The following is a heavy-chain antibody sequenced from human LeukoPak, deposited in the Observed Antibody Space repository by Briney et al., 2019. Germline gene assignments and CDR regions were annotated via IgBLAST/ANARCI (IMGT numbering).Heavy chain of an antibody. CDR3: ARDRGIAAALPGY. CDR2: IYYSGST. Sequence: SETLSLTCSVSGGSISSSTYYWGWIRQPPGKGLEWIGSIYYSGSTYYNPSLKSRVTIFVDTSKNQFSLKLTSVTAADTAVYYCARDRGIAAALPGYWGQGTLVTVSS. CDR1: GGSISSSTYY. D-gene: IGHD6-13*01. V-gene: IGHV4-39*02. J-gene: IGHJ4*02.